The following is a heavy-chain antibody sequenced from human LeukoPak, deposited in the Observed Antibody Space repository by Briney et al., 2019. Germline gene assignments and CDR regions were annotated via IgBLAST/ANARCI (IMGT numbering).Heavy chain of an antibody. V-gene: IGHV4-59*01. D-gene: IGHD2-2*01. CDR1: GGSISGYY. Sequence: TSETLSLTCTVSGGSISGYYWSWVRQPPGKGLEWIGYIYYSGSTNYNPSLKSRVTISVDTSKNQFSLKLSSVTAADTAVYYCARGIYCTSSSCYYYFDYWGQGTLVTVSS. CDR3: ARGIYCTSSSCYYYFDY. J-gene: IGHJ4*02. CDR2: IYYSGST.